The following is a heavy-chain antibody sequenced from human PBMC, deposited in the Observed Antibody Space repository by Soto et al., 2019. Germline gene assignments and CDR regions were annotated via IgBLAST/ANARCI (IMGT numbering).Heavy chain of an antibody. D-gene: IGHD2-2*01. CDR3: ARGWEDIVVVPAARAYYYGMDV. J-gene: IGHJ6*02. CDR2: INHSGST. V-gene: IGHV4-34*01. CDR1: GGSFSGYY. Sequence: QMQLQQWGAGLLKPSETLSLTCAVYGGSFSGYYWSWIRQPPGKGLEWIGEINHSGSTNYNPSLKSRVTISVDTSKNQFSLKLSSVTAADTAVYYCARGWEDIVVVPAARAYYYGMDVWGQGTTVTVSS.